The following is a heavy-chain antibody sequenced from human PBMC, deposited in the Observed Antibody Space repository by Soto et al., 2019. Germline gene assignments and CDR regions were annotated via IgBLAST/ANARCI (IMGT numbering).Heavy chain of an antibody. CDR2: MYVSGKT. J-gene: IGHJ4*02. V-gene: IGHV4-59*08. Sequence: PSETLSLTCTVSGGSISSYCWSWIRQPTGQGLEWIGCMYVSGKTYYNPSLGSRAATSADTAKNQFSLSLSSVTAADTAVYYCTTHRKGQPNDCWGRGTPVRVSS. CDR3: TTHRKGQPNDC. CDR1: GGSISSYC. D-gene: IGHD1-1*01.